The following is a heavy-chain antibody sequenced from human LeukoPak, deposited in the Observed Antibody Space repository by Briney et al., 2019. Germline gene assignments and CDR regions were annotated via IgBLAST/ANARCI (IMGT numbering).Heavy chain of an antibody. Sequence: GGSLRLSCAASGFTFSDYYMSWIRQAPGKGLQWVSYISSSSSYTNYADSVKGRFTISRDNAKNSLYLQRNSLRAEDTAVYYCARDGDYGDYDFDYWGQGTLVTVSS. D-gene: IGHD4-17*01. CDR2: ISSSSSYT. J-gene: IGHJ4*02. CDR1: GFTFSDYY. V-gene: IGHV3-11*06. CDR3: ARDGDYGDYDFDY.